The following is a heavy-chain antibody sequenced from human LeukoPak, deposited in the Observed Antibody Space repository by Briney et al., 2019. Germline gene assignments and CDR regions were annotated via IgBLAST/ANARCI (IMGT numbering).Heavy chain of an antibody. CDR1: GFTFGSYA. V-gene: IGHV3-23*01. Sequence: PGGSLRLSCEASGFTFGSYAMYWVRQAPGKGLEWVAGIFGSGGSAHYADSVKGRFTISRDNSKNTVYLQINGLRAEDTAVYYCGKTTTGYSSGQKPAWPVDYWGQGTPVTVSS. CDR2: IFGSGGSA. D-gene: IGHD6-19*01. J-gene: IGHJ4*02. CDR3: GKTTTGYSSGQKPAWPVDY.